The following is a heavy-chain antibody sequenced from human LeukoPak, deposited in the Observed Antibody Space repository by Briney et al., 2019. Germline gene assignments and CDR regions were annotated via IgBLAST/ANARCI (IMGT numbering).Heavy chain of an antibody. D-gene: IGHD1-26*01. CDR1: GFTFSSYW. CDR2: INSDGSST. J-gene: IGHJ4*02. Sequence: GGSLRLSCAASGFTFSSYWMHWVRQAPGKWLVWVSRINSDGSSTSYADSVKGRFTISRDNAKNTLYLQMNSLRAEDTAVYYCAKFDRATRVFDYWGQGTLVTVSS. V-gene: IGHV3-74*01. CDR3: AKFDRATRVFDY.